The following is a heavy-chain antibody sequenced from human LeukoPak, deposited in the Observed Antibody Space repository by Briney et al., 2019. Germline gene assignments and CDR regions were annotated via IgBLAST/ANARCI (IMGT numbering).Heavy chain of an antibody. CDR3: AKGRRGRYFDWLFP. D-gene: IGHD3-9*01. CDR2: IRYDRSNK. CDR1: GFTFSSYG. Sequence: GGSLRLSCAASGFTFSSYGMHWVRQAPGKGLEWVAFIRYDRSNKYYADSVKGRFTISRDNSKNTLYLQMNSLRAEDTAVYYCAKGRRGRYFDWLFPWGQGTLVTVSS. V-gene: IGHV3-30*02. J-gene: IGHJ5*02.